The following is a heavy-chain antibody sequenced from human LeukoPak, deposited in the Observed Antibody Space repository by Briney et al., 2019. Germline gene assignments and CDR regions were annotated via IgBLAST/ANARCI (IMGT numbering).Heavy chain of an antibody. CDR3: ARAASSWYANHFDY. D-gene: IGHD6-13*01. J-gene: IGHJ4*02. Sequence: PSETLSLTCTVSGGSISSSSYYWGWLRQPPGKGLEWIGSIYYSGSTYYNPSLKSRVTISVDTSKNQFSPKLSSVTAADTTVYYCARAASSWYANHFDYWGQGTLVTVSS. CDR2: IYYSGST. CDR1: GGSISSSSYY. V-gene: IGHV4-39*01.